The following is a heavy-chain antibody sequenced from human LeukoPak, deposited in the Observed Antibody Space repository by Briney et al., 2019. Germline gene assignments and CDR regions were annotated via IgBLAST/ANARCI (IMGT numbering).Heavy chain of an antibody. D-gene: IGHD5-12*01. CDR2: ISSSSSYI. J-gene: IGHJ6*03. CDR3: AREHSGYDFPGRDYYYMDV. Sequence: GGSLRLSCAASGFTFSSYSMNWVRQAPGKGLEWVSSISSSSSYIYYADSVKGRFTISRDNAKNSLYPQMNSLRAEDTAVYYCAREHSGYDFPGRDYYYMDVWGKGTTVTVSS. CDR1: GFTFSSYS. V-gene: IGHV3-21*01.